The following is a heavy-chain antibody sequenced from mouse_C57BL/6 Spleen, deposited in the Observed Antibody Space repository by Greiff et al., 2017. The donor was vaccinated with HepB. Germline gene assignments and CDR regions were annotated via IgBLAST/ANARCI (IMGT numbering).Heavy chain of an antibody. D-gene: IGHD1-1*01. Sequence: VQLQQSGAELVRPGASVKLSCTASGFNIKDDYMHWVKQRPEQGLEWIGWIDPENGDTEYASKFQGKATITADTSSNTAYLQLSSLTSEDTAVYYCTYDYGSSYYAMDYWGQGTSVTVSS. J-gene: IGHJ4*01. CDR2: IDPENGDT. CDR1: GFNIKDDY. V-gene: IGHV14-4*01. CDR3: TYDYGSSYYAMDY.